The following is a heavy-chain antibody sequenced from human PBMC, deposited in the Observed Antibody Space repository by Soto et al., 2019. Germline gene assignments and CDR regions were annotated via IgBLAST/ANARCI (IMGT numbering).Heavy chain of an antibody. CDR2: ISYDGSNK. V-gene: IGHV3-30*18. CDR1: GFTFSSYG. J-gene: IGHJ4*02. CDR3: AKETYAGPLDY. Sequence: QVQLVESGGGVVQPGRSLRLSCAASGFTFSSYGMHWVRQAPGKGLEWVAVISYDGSNKYYADSVKGRFTISRDNSKNALYLQMNSLRAEDTAVYSCAKETYAGPLDYWGQGTLVTVSS.